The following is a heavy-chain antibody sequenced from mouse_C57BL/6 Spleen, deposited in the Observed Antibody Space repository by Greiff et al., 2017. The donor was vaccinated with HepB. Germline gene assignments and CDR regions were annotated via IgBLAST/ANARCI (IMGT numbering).Heavy chain of an antibody. Sequence: QVQLQQSGAELVRPGTSVKVSCKASGYAFTNYLIEWVKQRPGQGLEWIGVINPGSGGTNYNEKFKGKATLTADKSSSTAYMQLRSLTSEDSAVYFCARSAEYYFDYWGQGTTLTVSS. D-gene: IGHD6-1*01. J-gene: IGHJ2*01. V-gene: IGHV1-54*01. CDR3: ARSAEYYFDY. CDR1: GYAFTNYL. CDR2: INPGSGGT.